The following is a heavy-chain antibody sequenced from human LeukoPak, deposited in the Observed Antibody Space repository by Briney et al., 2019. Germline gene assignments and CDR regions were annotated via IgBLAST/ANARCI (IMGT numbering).Heavy chain of an antibody. CDR2: ISSSSSYI. J-gene: IGHJ4*02. CDR1: GFTFSSYS. Sequence: GGSLRLSCAASGFTFSSYSMNWVRQAPGKGLEWVSSISSSSSYIYYADSVKGRFTISRDNSKNTLYLQMNSLRAEDTAVYYCAKSYYDFWSGYYYWGQGTLVTVSS. CDR3: AKSYYDFWSGYYY. D-gene: IGHD3-3*01. V-gene: IGHV3-21*01.